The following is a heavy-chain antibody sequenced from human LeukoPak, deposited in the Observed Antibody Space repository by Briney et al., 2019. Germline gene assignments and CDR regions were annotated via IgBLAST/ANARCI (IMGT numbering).Heavy chain of an antibody. D-gene: IGHD5-18*01. CDR2: LYTSGIT. J-gene: IGHJ4*02. CDR3: VSPRGFSYGYFDY. V-gene: IGHV4-4*07. CDR1: GGSISNYY. Sequence: PSETLSLTCTVSGGSISNYYWSWIRQPAGKGLEWIGRLYTSGITNYNPSLKSRVTMSVDTSKNQFSLTLGSVSATDTAVYYCVSPRGFSYGYFDYWGQGTLVTVSS.